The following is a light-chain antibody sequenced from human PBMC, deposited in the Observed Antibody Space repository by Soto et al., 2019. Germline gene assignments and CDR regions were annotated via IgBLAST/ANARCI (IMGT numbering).Light chain of an antibody. CDR1: QSVLYRSIDKNY. J-gene: IGKJ2*01. CDR3: QQYYSTPPYT. CDR2: WAS. Sequence: DIVMTQSPDSLAVSLGERATINCKSSQSVLYRSIDKNYLAWYQQKPGQPPKLLIYWASTRESGVPDRFSGSGSGTNFTLTISSLQAEDVAVYYCQQYYSTPPYTFGQGTKLEIK. V-gene: IGKV4-1*01.